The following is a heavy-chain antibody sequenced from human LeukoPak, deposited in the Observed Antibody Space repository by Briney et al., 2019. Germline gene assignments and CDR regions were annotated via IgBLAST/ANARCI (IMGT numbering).Heavy chain of an antibody. CDR3: ARAIRTYYYGSGSYFFDY. CDR1: DGSISSYY. J-gene: IGHJ4*02. Sequence: SETLSLTCTVSDGSISSYYWSWIRQPAGKGLEWIGRIYTSGSTNYNPSLKSRVTMSVDTSKNQFSLKLSSVTAADTAVYYCARAIRTYYYGSGSYFFDYWGQGTLVTVSS. V-gene: IGHV4-4*07. D-gene: IGHD3-10*01. CDR2: IYTSGST.